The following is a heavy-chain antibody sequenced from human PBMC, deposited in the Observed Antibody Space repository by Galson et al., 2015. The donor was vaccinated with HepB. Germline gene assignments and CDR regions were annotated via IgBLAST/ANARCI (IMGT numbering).Heavy chain of an antibody. CDR2: ISGSGAST. CDR3: AKRMYRGVIRSSNVY. Sequence: SLRLSCAASGFAFSSYAMSWVRQAPGEGLEWVSAISGSGASTYYADSVKGRFTISRDNSKNTLYLQMDSLRAEDTAVYYCAKRMYRGVIRSSNVYWGQGTLVTVSS. CDR1: GFAFSSYA. J-gene: IGHJ4*02. V-gene: IGHV3-23*01. D-gene: IGHD3-10*01.